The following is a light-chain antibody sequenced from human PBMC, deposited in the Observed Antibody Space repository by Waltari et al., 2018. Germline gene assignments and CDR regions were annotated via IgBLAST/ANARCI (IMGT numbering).Light chain of an antibody. CDR2: EVS. Sequence: SALTQPPSASGSPGQSVTISCTGTSSDVGYYDYVSWYQHHPGKAPRLVIYEVSKRPAGVPDRFSGSKSGDTASLTVSGLQAEDEADYYCSSYSGSKYWVFGGGTKLTVL. CDR1: SSDVGYYDY. J-gene: IGLJ3*02. CDR3: SSYSGSKYWV. V-gene: IGLV2-8*01.